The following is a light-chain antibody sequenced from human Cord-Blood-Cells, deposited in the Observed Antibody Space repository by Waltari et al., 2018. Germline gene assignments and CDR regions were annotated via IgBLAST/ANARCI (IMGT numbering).Light chain of an antibody. CDR2: SNN. CDR3: AAWDDSLNGWV. J-gene: IGLJ3*02. CDR1: SSTIGSNT. V-gene: IGLV1-44*01. Sequence: QSVLTQPPSASGTPGQRVTISCSGSSSTIGSNTVNWYQQLPGTAPKLLIYSNNQRPSGVPDRFSGSKSGTSASLAISGLQSEEEADYYCAAWDDSLNGWVFGGGTKLTVL.